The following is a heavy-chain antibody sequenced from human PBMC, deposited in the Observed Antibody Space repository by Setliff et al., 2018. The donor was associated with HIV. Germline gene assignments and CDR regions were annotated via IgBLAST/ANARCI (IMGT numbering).Heavy chain of an antibody. J-gene: IGHJ4*02. Sequence: SETLSLTCTVSGGSISSGTYYWSWIRQHPGKGLEWIGYIFYSGSTYYNPSLKSRVTISVDTSKNQFSLKLSSVTAADTAVYYCVRAGRPFRGAMTGLTYDFWGQGALVTVSS. V-gene: IGHV4-31*03. D-gene: IGHD3-16*01. CDR1: GGSISSGTYY. CDR2: IFYSGST. CDR3: VRAGRPFRGAMTGLTYDF.